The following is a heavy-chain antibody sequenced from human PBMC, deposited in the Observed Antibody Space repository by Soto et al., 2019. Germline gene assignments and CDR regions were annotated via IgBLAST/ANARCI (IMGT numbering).Heavy chain of an antibody. CDR1: GFTVSSNY. CDR2: IYSGGST. CDR3: ARTCSGGTCSFDY. Sequence: HPGGSLRLSCAASGFTVSSNYMSWVRQAPGKGLEWVSVIYSGGSTYYADSVKGRFTISRDNSENTLYLQMNSLRAEDTAVYYGARTCSGGTCSFDYWGQGTLVTVSS. V-gene: IGHV3-66*01. J-gene: IGHJ4*02. D-gene: IGHD2-15*01.